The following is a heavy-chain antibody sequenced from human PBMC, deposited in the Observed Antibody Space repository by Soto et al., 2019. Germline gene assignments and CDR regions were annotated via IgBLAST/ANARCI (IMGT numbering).Heavy chain of an antibody. D-gene: IGHD5-12*01. Sequence: QVQLVESGGGVVQPGRSLRLSCAASGFTFSSYGMHWVRQAPGKGLEWVAVIWYDGSNKYYADSVKGRFTISRDNSKNTLYLQMNGLRAEDTAVYYCARDPQMATITEIDYWGQGTLVTVSS. J-gene: IGHJ4*02. CDR1: GFTFSSYG. V-gene: IGHV3-33*01. CDR2: IWYDGSNK. CDR3: ARDPQMATITEIDY.